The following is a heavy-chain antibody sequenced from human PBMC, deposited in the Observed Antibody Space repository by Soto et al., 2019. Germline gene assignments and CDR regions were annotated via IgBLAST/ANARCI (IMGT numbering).Heavy chain of an antibody. J-gene: IGHJ6*02. CDR2: IIPIFGTA. D-gene: IGHD3-10*01. CDR1: GVTFSSYA. V-gene: IGHV1-69*06. Sequence: SVKVSCKASGVTFSSYAISWVRQAPVQGLEWMGGIIPIFGTANYAQKFQGRVTITADKSTSTAYMELSSLRSEDTAVYYCASGDGWGRFYYYGMDVWGQGTTVTVSS. CDR3: ASGDGWGRFYYYGMDV.